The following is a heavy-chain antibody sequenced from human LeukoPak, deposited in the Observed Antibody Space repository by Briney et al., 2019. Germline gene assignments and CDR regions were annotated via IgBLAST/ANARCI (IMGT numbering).Heavy chain of an antibody. D-gene: IGHD1-26*01. Sequence: SETLSLTCAVSGGSISSYAYYWGWLRPPQGLGQMGSGSIYYSGSTYSNPSLQGRVTIAVDTSRNQFSLRLNSVTAADTAVYYCARLPSGSSRSGYDAMDVWGQGTTVTVSS. CDR1: GGSISSYAYY. J-gene: IGHJ6*02. CDR3: ARLPSGSSRSGYDAMDV. CDR2: IYYSGST. V-gene: IGHV4-39*01.